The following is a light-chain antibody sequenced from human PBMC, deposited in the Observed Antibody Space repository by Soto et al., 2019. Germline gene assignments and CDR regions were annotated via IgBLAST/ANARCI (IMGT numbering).Light chain of an antibody. CDR2: DVS. CDR1: SSDVGGYNY. J-gene: IGLJ1*01. Sequence: QSALTQPASVSGSPGQSITISCTGTSSDVGGYNYVYWYQHHPGKAPQLMIYDVSNRPSGVSNRFSGSKSGNTASLSISGLQPEDEADYYCSSYRTSNTRQIVCGTGTKLTVL. V-gene: IGLV2-14*03. CDR3: SSYRTSNTRQIV.